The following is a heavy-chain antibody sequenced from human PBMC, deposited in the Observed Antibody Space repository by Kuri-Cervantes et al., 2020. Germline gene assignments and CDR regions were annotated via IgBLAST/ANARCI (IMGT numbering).Heavy chain of an antibody. J-gene: IGHJ4*02. D-gene: IGHD1-1*01. V-gene: IGHV4-34*01. Sequence: SQTLSLTWAVYGGSFSGYYWSWIRQPPGQGLEWIGEINHSGSNNYNPSLKSRVTIPVDTSKYQFSLKLNSMTAADTAVYYCAKETEPQGTPLFDYWGQGTVVTVSS. CDR2: INHSGSN. CDR3: AKETEPQGTPLFDY. CDR1: GGSFSGYY.